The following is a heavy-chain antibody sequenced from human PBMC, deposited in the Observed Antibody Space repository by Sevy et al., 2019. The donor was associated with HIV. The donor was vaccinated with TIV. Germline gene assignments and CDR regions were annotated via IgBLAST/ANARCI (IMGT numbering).Heavy chain of an antibody. D-gene: IGHD3-9*01. CDR2: IQSKTDGGTT. CDR3: TTDTSTGYFDWLLDFDY. CDR1: GFTFSSAW. J-gene: IGHJ4*02. V-gene: IGHV3-15*01. Sequence: GGSLRLSCAASGFTFSSAWMSWVRQAPGKGLEWVGRIQSKTDGGTTDYAESVKGRFTISRDDSVNTRYLQMNSLKTNDTAVYYCTTDTSTGYFDWLLDFDYWGQGTLVTVSS.